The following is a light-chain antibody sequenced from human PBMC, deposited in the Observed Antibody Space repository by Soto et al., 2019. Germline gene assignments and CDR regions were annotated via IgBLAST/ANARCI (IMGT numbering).Light chain of an antibody. CDR1: QGISSY. V-gene: IGKV1-9*01. CDR2: IAS. CDR3: QYLNSFPLT. Sequence: IQWTQSPSSLSASVGDRVTITCRASQGISSYLAWYQQKPGKAPNLLIYIASTLQSGVPSRFSGSGSGTDFSLTISSLQPEDVATYYCQYLNSFPLTFGGGTKVDIK. J-gene: IGKJ4*01.